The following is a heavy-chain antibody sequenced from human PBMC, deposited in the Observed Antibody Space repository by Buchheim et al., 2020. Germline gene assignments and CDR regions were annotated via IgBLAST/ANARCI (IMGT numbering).Heavy chain of an antibody. V-gene: IGHV3-20*04. CDR3: AKDPYPYYYYDSSGQIDY. J-gene: IGHJ4*02. CDR2: INWNGGST. D-gene: IGHD3-22*01. Sequence: EVQLVESGGGVVRPGGSLRLSCAASGFTFDDYGMSWVRQAPGKGLEWVSGINWNGGSTGYADSVKGRFTISRDNAKSSLYLQMNSLRAEDTAVYYCAKDPYPYYYYDSSGQIDYWGQGTL. CDR1: GFTFDDYG.